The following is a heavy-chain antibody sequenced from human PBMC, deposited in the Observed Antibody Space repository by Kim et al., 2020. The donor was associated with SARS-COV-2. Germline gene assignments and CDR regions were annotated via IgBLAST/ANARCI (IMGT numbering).Heavy chain of an antibody. V-gene: IGHV4-31*03. D-gene: IGHD3-10*01. J-gene: IGHJ5*01. CDR3: ARVISGSGSYFLKDNW. CDR1: GGSISSDDYY. CDR2: IDYSGSA. Sequence: SETLSLTCTVSGGSISSDDYYWTWIRQHPGKGLEWIGYIDYSGSAYYNPSLKSRVTISVDTSKNQFSLKLSLVIAADTAVYYCARVISGSGSYFLKDNW.